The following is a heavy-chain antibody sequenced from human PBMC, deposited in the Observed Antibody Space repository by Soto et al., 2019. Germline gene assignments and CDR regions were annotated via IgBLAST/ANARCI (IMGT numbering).Heavy chain of an antibody. CDR2: IIPIFGTA. CDR1: GGTFGSYA. V-gene: IGHV1-69*13. CDR3: AREAYTAGYYYGMDV. Sequence: SVNVSCKSSGGTFGSYAISWVRQAPGQGLEWMGGIIPIFGTANYAQKFQGRVTITADESTSTAYMELSSLRSEDTAVYYCAREAYTAGYYYGMDVWGQGTTVTVSS. J-gene: IGHJ6*02. D-gene: IGHD5-18*01.